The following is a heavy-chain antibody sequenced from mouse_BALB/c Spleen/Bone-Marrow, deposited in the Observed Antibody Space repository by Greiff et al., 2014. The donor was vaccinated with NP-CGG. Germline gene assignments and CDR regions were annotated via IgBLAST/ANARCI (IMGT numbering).Heavy chain of an antibody. CDR3: TRSPITTVVAETMDY. Sequence: LQQPGSELVRPGASVKLSCKASGYTFTSYWMHWVKQRPGQGLEWIGNIYPGSGSTNYDEKFKNKATLTVDTSSSTAYMQLNSLTSEDSAVYYCTRSPITTVVAETMDYWGQGTSVTVSS. V-gene: IGHV1S22*01. CDR2: IYPGSGST. J-gene: IGHJ4*01. CDR1: GYTFTSYW. D-gene: IGHD1-1*01.